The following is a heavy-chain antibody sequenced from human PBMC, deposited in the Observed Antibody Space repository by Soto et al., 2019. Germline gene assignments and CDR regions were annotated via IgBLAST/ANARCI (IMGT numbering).Heavy chain of an antibody. J-gene: IGHJ4*02. CDR1: GGSISSSSYY. CDR2: IYYSGST. D-gene: IGHD4-17*01. CDR3: ARHPSGDHKYYFDY. Sequence: SETLSLTCTVSGGSISSSSYYWGWIRQPPGKGLEWIGSIYYSGSTYYNPSLKSRVTISVDTSKNQFSLKLSSVTAADTAVYYCARHPSGDHKYYFDYWGQGTLVTVSS. V-gene: IGHV4-39*01.